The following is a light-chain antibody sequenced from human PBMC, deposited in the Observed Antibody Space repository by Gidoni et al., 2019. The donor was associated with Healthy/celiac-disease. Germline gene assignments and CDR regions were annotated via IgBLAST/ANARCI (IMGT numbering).Light chain of an antibody. CDR3: QQRSNWPPWT. Sequence: EIVLPQSPATLSLSPGERATLSCRARQSVSSYLAWYQQKPGQAPRLLIYDASNRATGIPARFSGSGSGTDFTLTISSLEPEDFAVYYCQQRSNWPPWTFXQXTKVEIK. CDR2: DAS. J-gene: IGKJ1*01. V-gene: IGKV3-11*01. CDR1: QSVSSY.